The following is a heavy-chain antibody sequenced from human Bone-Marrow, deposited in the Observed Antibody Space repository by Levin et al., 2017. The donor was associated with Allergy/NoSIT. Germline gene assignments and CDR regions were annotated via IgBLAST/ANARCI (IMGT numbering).Heavy chain of an antibody. CDR3: GRDPNGDYLGAFEM. CDR1: GFTFSNYV. V-gene: IGHV3-23*01. J-gene: IGHJ3*02. Sequence: LSLTCAASGFTFSNYVMVWVRQGPGKGLEWVSGIFGSGVSTYYADSVKGRFTISRDNSKNTLYLQMNSLRAEDTAVYYCGRDPNGDYLGAFEMWGQGTMVTVSS. D-gene: IGHD4-17*01. CDR2: IFGSGVST.